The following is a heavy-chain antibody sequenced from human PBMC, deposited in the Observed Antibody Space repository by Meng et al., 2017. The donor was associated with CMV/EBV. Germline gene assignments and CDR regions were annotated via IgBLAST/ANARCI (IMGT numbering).Heavy chain of an antibody. CDR1: GYSFTSYW. Sequence: KVSCKGSGYSFTSYWIGWVRQMPGKGLEWMRIIYPGDSDTRYSPSFQGQVTISADKSISTAYLQWSSLKASDTAMYYCARPIAAAGNDYYGMDPWGQGTLVTVSS. J-gene: IGHJ5*02. CDR2: IYPGDSDT. D-gene: IGHD6-13*01. CDR3: ARPIAAAGNDYYGMDP. V-gene: IGHV5-51*01.